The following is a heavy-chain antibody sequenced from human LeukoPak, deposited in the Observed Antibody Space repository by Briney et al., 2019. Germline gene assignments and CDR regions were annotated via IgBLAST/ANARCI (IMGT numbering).Heavy chain of an antibody. CDR2: ISSSSSYI. Sequence: GGSLRLSCPASGFTFSSYSMHWVRQAPGKGLEWVSSISSSSSYIYYADSVKGRFTISRDNAKNSLYLQMNSLRAEDTAVYYCARDRGIAAAGRSNYFDYWGQGTLVTVSS. CDR1: GFTFSSYS. J-gene: IGHJ4*02. V-gene: IGHV3-21*01. D-gene: IGHD6-13*01. CDR3: ARDRGIAAAGRSNYFDY.